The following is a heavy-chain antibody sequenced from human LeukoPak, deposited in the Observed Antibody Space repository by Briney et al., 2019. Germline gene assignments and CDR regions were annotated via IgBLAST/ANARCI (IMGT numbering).Heavy chain of an antibody. CDR3: ARGGHYDSSGYYFRPNFDY. Sequence: ASVKVSCKASGYTFTSYAMHWVRQAPGQRLEWMGWINAGNGNTKYSQEFQGRVTMTRDTSISTAYMELSRLRSDDTAVYYCARGGHYDSSGYYFRPNFDYWGQGTLVTVSS. D-gene: IGHD3-22*01. J-gene: IGHJ4*02. V-gene: IGHV1-3*01. CDR1: GYTFTSYA. CDR2: INAGNGNT.